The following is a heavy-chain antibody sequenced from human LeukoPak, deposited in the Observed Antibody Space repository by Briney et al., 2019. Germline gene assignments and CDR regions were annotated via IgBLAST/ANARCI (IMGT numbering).Heavy chain of an antibody. Sequence: PGGSLRLSCAASGFTFSSYGMHWVRQAPGKGLEWVAVIWYDGSNKYYADSVKGRFTISRDNSKNTLYLQMNSLRAEDTAVYYCARDSPRKNYDFWGGYFDYWGQGTLVTVSS. V-gene: IGHV3-33*01. D-gene: IGHD3-3*01. CDR3: ARDSPRKNYDFWGGYFDY. CDR1: GFTFSSYG. J-gene: IGHJ4*02. CDR2: IWYDGSNK.